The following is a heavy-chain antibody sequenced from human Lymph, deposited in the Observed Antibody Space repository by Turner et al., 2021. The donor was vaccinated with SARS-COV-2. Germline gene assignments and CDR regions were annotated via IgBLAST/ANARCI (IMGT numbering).Heavy chain of an antibody. CDR1: GGTFSSYA. V-gene: IGHV1-69*04. Sequence: QVQLVQSGAEVKKPGSSVKISCKASGGTFSSYAINWVRQAPGQGLEGMGRIIPILGKANYAQKFQGRVTITADKSTSTAYMELSSLRSEDTAVYYCARGRLDSFGGGYYSWFDPWGQGTLVTVSS. D-gene: IGHD1-26*01. J-gene: IGHJ5*02. CDR3: ARGRLDSFGGGYYSWFDP. CDR2: IIPILGKA.